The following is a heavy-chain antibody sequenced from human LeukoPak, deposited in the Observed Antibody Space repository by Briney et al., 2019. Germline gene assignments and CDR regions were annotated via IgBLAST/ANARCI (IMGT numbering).Heavy chain of an antibody. J-gene: IGHJ1*01. D-gene: IGHD1-1*01. V-gene: IGHV4-38-2*02. Sequence: SETLSLTCDVSGYSVSSPYYWGWIQQPPGKGLEWIGTIHSGSTFYNPSLKSRVTISVDTSKNQFSLNLSSVTAADTAVYFCARDCRTSKWYNDWGQGTLVTVSS. CDR3: ARDCRTSKWYND. CDR2: IHSGST. CDR1: GYSVSSPYY.